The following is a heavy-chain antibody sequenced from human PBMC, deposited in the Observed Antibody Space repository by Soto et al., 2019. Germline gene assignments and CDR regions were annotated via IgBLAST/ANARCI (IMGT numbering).Heavy chain of an antibody. CDR1: GYTFTSYG. D-gene: IGHD2-2*02. V-gene: IGHV1-18*04. CDR2: ISAYNGNT. J-gene: IGHJ6*02. CDR3: ARDIVVVPAAIYYYYGMDV. Sequence: QVQLVQSGAEVKKPGASVKVSCKASGYTFTSYGISWVRQAPGQGLEWMGWISAYNGNTNYAQKLQGRVTMTTDTSTSPSYMELRSLRSDATAVYYFARDIVVVPAAIYYYYGMDVWGQGTTVTVSS.